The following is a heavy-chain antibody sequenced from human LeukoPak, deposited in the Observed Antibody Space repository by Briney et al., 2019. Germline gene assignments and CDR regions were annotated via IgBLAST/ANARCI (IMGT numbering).Heavy chain of an antibody. J-gene: IGHJ4*02. CDR1: GFSFNYYG. CDR3: ARDPGIAAAGTVGYFDS. CDR2: ISKNGGST. D-gene: IGHD6-13*01. Sequence: PGGSLRLSCAASGFSFNYYGMHWVRQAPGKGLEHVSAISKNGGSTYYANSLKGRFTISRDNSKNTLYLQMGSLTSEDTAVYYCARDPGIAAAGTVGYFDSWGQGILVTVSS. V-gene: IGHV3-64*01.